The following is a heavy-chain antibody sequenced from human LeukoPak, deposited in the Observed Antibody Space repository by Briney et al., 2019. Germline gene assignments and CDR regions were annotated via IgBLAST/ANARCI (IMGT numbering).Heavy chain of an antibody. CDR2: ISGSGGST. CDR1: GFTFSSYA. Sequence: GGSLRLSCAASGFTFSSYAMSWVRQAPGKGLEWVSAISGSGGSTYYVDSVKGRFTISRDNSKNTLYLQMNSLRAEDTAVYYCWGVAAAGNYYYYYGMDVWGQGTTVTVSS. CDR3: WGVAAAGNYYYYYGMDV. J-gene: IGHJ6*02. D-gene: IGHD6-13*01. V-gene: IGHV3-23*01.